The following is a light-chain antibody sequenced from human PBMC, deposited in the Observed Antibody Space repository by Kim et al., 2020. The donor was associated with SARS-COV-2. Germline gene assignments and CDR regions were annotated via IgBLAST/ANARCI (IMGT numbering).Light chain of an antibody. Sequence: GQSSTISCTGTSSDVGAYGFVSWYQQHPGKAPELIIFDVFNRPSGVSHRFSGSKSANTASLTISGLQAEDEADYYCSSYTTSSTIVFGGGTKVTVL. CDR2: DVF. CDR3: SSYTTSSTIV. J-gene: IGLJ2*01. CDR1: SSDVGAYGF. V-gene: IGLV2-14*03.